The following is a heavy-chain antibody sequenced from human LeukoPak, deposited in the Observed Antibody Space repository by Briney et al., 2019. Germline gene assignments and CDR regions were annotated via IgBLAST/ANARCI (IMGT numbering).Heavy chain of an antibody. CDR2: IKPNSGVT. Sequence: ASVKVSCKTSGYTFATYFMHWVRQAPGQGLEWMGYIKPNSGVTNYAQKFRGRVTMTWDTSISTAYIELSGLTSDDTAIYYCARPTYCGSNCYFNFDYWGQGTLVNVSS. CDR3: ARPTYCGSNCYFNFDY. CDR1: GYTFATYF. D-gene: IGHD2-21*02. V-gene: IGHV1-2*02. J-gene: IGHJ4*02.